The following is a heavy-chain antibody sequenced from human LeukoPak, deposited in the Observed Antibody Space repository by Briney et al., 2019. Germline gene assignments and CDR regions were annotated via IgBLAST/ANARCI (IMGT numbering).Heavy chain of an antibody. V-gene: IGHV1-2*02. CDR3: ARGGGSSGYPDY. J-gene: IGHJ4*02. Sequence: ASVRVSCKASGYTFPDYYLHWVRQAPGQGLEWMGWINPKSGTTNYAQKFQGRITVTRDTSITTTHMELYSLRSDDTALYYCARGGGSSGYPDYWGQGALVTVSS. CDR2: INPKSGTT. D-gene: IGHD3-22*01. CDR1: GYTFPDYY.